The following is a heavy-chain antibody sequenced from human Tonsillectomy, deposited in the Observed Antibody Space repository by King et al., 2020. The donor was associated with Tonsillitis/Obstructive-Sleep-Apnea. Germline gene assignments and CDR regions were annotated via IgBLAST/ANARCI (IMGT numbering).Heavy chain of an antibody. CDR2: ISYDGSNK. CDR1: GFTFSSYG. Sequence: VQLVESGGGVVQPGRSLRLSCAASGFTFSSYGMHWVRQAPGKGLEWVAVISYDGSNKYYADSVKGRFTISRDNSKNTLYLQMNSLRAEDTAVYYCAKDRGSSSWYPVDWFDPWGQGTLVTVSS. D-gene: IGHD6-13*01. CDR3: AKDRGSSSWYPVDWFDP. V-gene: IGHV3-30*18. J-gene: IGHJ5*02.